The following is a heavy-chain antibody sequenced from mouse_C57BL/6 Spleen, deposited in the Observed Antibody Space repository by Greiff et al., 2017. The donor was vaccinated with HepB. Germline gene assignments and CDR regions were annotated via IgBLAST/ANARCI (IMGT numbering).Heavy chain of an antibody. J-gene: IGHJ4*01. CDR1: GYSITSGYY. D-gene: IGHD4-1*01. Sequence: VQLKESGPGLVKPSQSLSLTCSVTGYSITSGYYWNWIRQFPGNKLEWMGYISYDGSNNYNPSLKNRISITRDTSKNQFFLKLNSVTTEDTATYYCARDLGRGYAMDYWGQGTSVTVSS. CDR2: ISYDGSN. CDR3: ARDLGRGYAMDY. V-gene: IGHV3-6*01.